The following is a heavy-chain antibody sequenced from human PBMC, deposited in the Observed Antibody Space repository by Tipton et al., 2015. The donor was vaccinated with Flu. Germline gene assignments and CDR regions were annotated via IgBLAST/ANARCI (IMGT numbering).Heavy chain of an antibody. D-gene: IGHD3-10*01. J-gene: IGHJ3*01. CDR2: VYYSGKT. Sequence: TLSLTCSVSGGYIIRTSYYWGWIRQAPGKGLEWIGNVYYSGKTQYSPSLKDRISVSVDTSKNQFSLNLTSVTAADTAVYYCARDRGWTGSGELDLWGQGTLVTVSS. CDR3: ARDRGWTGSGELDL. CDR1: GGYIIRTSYY. V-gene: IGHV4-39*07.